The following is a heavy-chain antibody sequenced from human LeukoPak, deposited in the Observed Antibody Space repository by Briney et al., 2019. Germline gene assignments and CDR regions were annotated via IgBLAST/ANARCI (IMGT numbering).Heavy chain of an antibody. J-gene: IGHJ4*02. D-gene: IGHD2-15*01. CDR3: VKECGYCSGGSCRDSDY. V-gene: IGHV3-48*03. CDR1: SFTFSSNE. Sequence: PGGSLRLSCAASSFTFSSNEMHWVRQAPGKGLEWVSYISSSGSTIYYADSVKGRFTISRDNAKNSLYLQMNSLRAGDTAVYYCVKECGYCSGGSCRDSDYWGQGTLVTVSS. CDR2: ISSSGSTI.